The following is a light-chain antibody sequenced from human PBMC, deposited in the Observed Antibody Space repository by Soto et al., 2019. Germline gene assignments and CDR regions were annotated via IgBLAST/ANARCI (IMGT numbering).Light chain of an antibody. V-gene: IGKV1-5*03. CDR2: RAS. CDR3: QHFYTYPLT. J-gene: IGKJ4*01. Sequence: DIQMTQSPSTLSASVGDRVTITCRASQSIGDHLAWYQKRPGKVPKVLIYRASTLERGVPSRFSGGGSGTEFTLTINSLQPDDFATYFCQHFYTYPLTFGGGTKVDIK. CDR1: QSIGDH.